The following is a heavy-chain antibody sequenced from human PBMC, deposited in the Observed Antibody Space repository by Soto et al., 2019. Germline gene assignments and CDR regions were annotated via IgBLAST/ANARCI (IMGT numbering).Heavy chain of an antibody. J-gene: IGHJ6*02. D-gene: IGHD3-10*01. CDR1: GFTVSSNY. Sequence: PRGSLRLSCAASGFTVSSNYMSWVRQAPGKGLEWVSVIYSGGSTYYADSVKGRFTISRDNSKNTLYLQMNSLRAADTAVYYCARDRGVSPPNYYYYGMDVWGQGT. CDR3: ARDRGVSPPNYYYYGMDV. V-gene: IGHV3-53*01. CDR2: IYSGGST.